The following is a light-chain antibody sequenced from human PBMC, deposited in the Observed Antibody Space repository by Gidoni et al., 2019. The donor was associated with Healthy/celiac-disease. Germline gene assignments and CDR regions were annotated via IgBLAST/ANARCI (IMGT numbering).Light chain of an antibody. V-gene: IGKV3-20*01. CDR3: QQYGSSPFT. CDR1: QSVSSSY. Sequence: LTQSPGTLSLSPGERAPLSCRASQSVSSSYLAWYQQKPGQAPRLLIYGASSRATGIPDRFSGSGSGTDFTLTISRLEPEDFAVYYCQQYGSSPFTFGPGTKVDIK. J-gene: IGKJ3*01. CDR2: GAS.